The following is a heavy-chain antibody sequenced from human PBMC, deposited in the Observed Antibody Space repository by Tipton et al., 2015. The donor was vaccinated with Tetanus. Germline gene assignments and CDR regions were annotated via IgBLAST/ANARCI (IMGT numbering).Heavy chain of an antibody. D-gene: IGHD6-19*01. Sequence: QLVQSGAEVRKPGESLKISCQSSGSSFPHYWLGWVRQTPGKGLEWMGFIHLGDSDTRYSPSFQGQVTISVAKSINTAFLHWSRLAASDTAMYFCARHRGLQWRSDYWVQGTLVTVSS. CDR2: IHLGDSDT. J-gene: IGHJ4*02. CDR3: ARHRGLQWRSDY. V-gene: IGHV5-51*01. CDR1: GSSFPHYW.